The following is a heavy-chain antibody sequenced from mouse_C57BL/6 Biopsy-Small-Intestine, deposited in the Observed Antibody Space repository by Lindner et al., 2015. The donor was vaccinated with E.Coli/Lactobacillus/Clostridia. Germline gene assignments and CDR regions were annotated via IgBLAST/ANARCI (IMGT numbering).Heavy chain of an antibody. CDR2: VRANNGNT. CDR1: GYTFTSYG. J-gene: IGHJ3*01. Sequence: SVKVSCKTSGYTFTSYGISWVRQAPGQGLEWMGWVRANNGNTKYAQKLQGRVTMTTDTSTSTVYMELGSLRSDDTAVYYCARDRSGSDGGYFQHWGQGTLVTVS. V-gene: IGHV1-85*01. D-gene: IGHD1-3*01. CDR3: ARDRSGSDGGYFQH.